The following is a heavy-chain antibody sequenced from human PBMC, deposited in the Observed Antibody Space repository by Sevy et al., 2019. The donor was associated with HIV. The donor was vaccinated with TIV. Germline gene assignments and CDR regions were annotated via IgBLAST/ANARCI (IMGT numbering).Heavy chain of an antibody. CDR3: AREVLRLDY. J-gene: IGHJ4*02. CDR2: IVTDTGKA. CDR1: GYTFNRYS. Sequence: ASGKVSCKASGYTFNRYSMNWVRQAPGQGLEWMGWIVTDTGKATYAPGFTGRFVFSFDTSVSTAYLQISSLKAEDAAVYYCAREVLRLDYWGQGTLVTVSS. V-gene: IGHV7-4-1*01. D-gene: IGHD1-26*01.